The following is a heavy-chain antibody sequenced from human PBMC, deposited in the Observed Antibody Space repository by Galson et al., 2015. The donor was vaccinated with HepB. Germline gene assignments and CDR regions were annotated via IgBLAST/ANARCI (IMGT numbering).Heavy chain of an antibody. Sequence: SVKVSCKASGYTFTSYAMHWVRQAPGQRLEWMGWINAGNGNTKYSQKFQGRVTITRDASASTAYMELSSLRSEDTAVYYCAGSPDYDSSDYVPWFDPWGQGTLVTVSS. V-gene: IGHV1-3*01. J-gene: IGHJ5*02. CDR2: INAGNGNT. D-gene: IGHD3-22*01. CDR1: GYTFTSYA. CDR3: AGSPDYDSSDYVPWFDP.